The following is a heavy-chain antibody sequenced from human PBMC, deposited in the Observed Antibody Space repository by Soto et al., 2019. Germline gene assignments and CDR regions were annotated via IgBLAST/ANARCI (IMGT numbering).Heavy chain of an antibody. J-gene: IGHJ5*02. V-gene: IGHV4-31*03. CDR3: ARDVEVDGKGKRWFDT. Sequence: SETLSLTCTVSGGSISSGGYYWSWIRQHPGKGLEWIGYIYYSGGTYYNPSLKSRVTISVDTSKNQFSLKLSSVTAADTAVYYCARDVEVDGKGKRWFDTWGQGTLVTVSS. CDR1: GGSISSGGYY. D-gene: IGHD6-19*01. CDR2: IYYSGGT.